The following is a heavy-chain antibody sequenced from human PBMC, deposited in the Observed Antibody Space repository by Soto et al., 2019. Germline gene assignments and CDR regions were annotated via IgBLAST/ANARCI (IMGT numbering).Heavy chain of an antibody. CDR1: GVTFSSYA. CDR2: ISYDGSNK. Sequence: QVQLVESGGGVVQPGRSLRLSCAASGVTFSSYAMHWVREAPGKGREWVAVISYDGSNKYYADSVKGRFTISRDNSKTTLYLQMNGLRAEDTAAYYCAPGGDGYNVWGWFAPWGQGTLVTVSS. J-gene: IGHJ5*02. V-gene: IGHV3-30-3*01. CDR3: APGGDGYNVWGWFAP. D-gene: IGHD3-16*01.